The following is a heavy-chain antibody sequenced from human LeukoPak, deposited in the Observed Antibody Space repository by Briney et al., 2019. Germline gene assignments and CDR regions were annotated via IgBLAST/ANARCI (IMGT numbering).Heavy chain of an antibody. V-gene: IGHV4-34*01. CDR1: GGSFSGYY. D-gene: IGHD3-3*02. J-gene: IGHJ6*03. CDR2: INHSGST. Sequence: PSETLSLTCAVYGGSFSGYYWSWIRQPPGKGLEWIGEINHSGSTNYNPSLKSRVTISIDTSKNQFSLKLTSVTAADTAVYFCAREAAFYIPVYYSYYYMDVWDKGTTVTVSS. CDR3: AREAAFYIPVYYSYYYMDV.